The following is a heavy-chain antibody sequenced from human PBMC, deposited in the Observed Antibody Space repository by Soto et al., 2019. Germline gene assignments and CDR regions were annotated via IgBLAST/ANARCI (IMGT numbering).Heavy chain of an antibody. Sequence: SETLSLTCTVSGGSISSGGYYWSWIRQHPGKGLEWIGYIYYSGSTYYNPSLKSRVTISVDTSKNQFSLKLSSVTAADTAVYYCARDQLELRSGSQYYGMAVWGQGTTVTVSS. CDR2: IYYSGST. CDR1: GGSISSGGYY. V-gene: IGHV4-31*03. CDR3: ARDQLELRSGSQYYGMAV. J-gene: IGHJ6*02. D-gene: IGHD1-7*01.